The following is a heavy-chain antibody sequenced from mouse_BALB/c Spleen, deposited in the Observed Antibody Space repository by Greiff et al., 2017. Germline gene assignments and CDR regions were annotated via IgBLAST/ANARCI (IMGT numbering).Heavy chain of an antibody. J-gene: IGHJ3*01. V-gene: IGHV5-17*02. D-gene: IGHD1-1*01. CDR3: ARDYYGSSYGRNWFAY. CDR2: ISSGSSTI. CDR1: GFTFSSFG. Sequence: LVESGGGLVQPGGSRKLSCAASGFTFSSFGMHWVRQAPEKGLEWVAYISSGSSTIYYADTVKGRFTISRDNPKNTLFLQMTSLRSEDTAMYYCARDYYGSSYGRNWFAYWGQGTLVTVSA.